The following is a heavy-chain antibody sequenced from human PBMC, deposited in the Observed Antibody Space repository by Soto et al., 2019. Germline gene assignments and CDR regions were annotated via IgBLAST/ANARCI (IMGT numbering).Heavy chain of an antibody. CDR3: ARRGGSIAARPTDRNAFDI. J-gene: IGHJ3*02. CDR2: IYYSGST. CDR1: GGSISSSSYY. D-gene: IGHD6-6*01. V-gene: IGHV4-39*01. Sequence: QLQLQESGPGLVKPSETLSLTCTVSGGSISSSSYYWGWIRQPPGRGLEWIGRIYYSGSTYYNPSLKSRAKLSVDASKNRFSRKLSSVTAADTAVYYCARRGGSIAARPTDRNAFDIWGQVTMVTVSS.